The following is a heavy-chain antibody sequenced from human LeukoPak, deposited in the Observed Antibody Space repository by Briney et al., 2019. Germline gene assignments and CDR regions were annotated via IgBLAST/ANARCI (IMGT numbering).Heavy chain of an antibody. J-gene: IGHJ4*02. CDR2: ISAYNGNT. V-gene: IGHV1-18*01. CDR1: GSTFTSYG. D-gene: IGHD5-24*01. CDR3: ARDGYNSFDY. Sequence: GASVKVSRKXSGSTFTSYGLTWVQQAPGQGHEWVGRISAYNGNTNYAQKLQGRGTITTDTSTSTAYMELRSRRSDDTAVYYCARDGYNSFDYWGQGTLVTVSS.